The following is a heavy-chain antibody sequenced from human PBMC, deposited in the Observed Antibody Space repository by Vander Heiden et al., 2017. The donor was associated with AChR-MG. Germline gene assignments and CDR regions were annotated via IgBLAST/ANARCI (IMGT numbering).Heavy chain of an antibody. V-gene: IGHV1-69*06. CDR3: ASRSYGDYPLGYYYMDV. J-gene: IGHJ6*03. D-gene: IGHD4-17*01. Sequence: QVQLVQSGAEVTKPGSSVTVSCKASGGTFSSYAISWVRQAPGQGLEWMGGIIPIFGTANYAQKFQGRVTITADKSTSTAYMELSSLRSEDTAVYYCASRSYGDYPLGYYYMDVWGKGTTVTVSS. CDR1: GGTFSSYA. CDR2: IIPIFGTA.